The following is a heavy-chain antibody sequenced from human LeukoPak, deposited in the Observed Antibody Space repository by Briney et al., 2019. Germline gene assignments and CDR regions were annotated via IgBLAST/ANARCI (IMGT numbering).Heavy chain of an antibody. V-gene: IGHV1-2*02. CDR2: INPNTASP. CDR1: GYTVAAYY. J-gene: IGHJ4*02. Sequence: ASVKVSCKASGYTVAAYYIHWVRQAPGQGLEWMGWINPNTASPYYSQKFRGTVTMTWDSSVNTAYMELTRVTSDDTATYYCARHRNSQTAGAGDYWGQGTLVTVSS. CDR3: ARHRNSQTAGAGDY. D-gene: IGHD1-26*01.